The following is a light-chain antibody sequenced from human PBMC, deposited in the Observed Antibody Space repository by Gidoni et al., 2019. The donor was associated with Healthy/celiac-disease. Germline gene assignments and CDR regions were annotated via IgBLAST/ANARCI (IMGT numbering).Light chain of an antibody. J-gene: IGKJ5*01. CDR2: GAS. CDR3: QQYGSSRT. V-gene: IGKV3-20*01. Sequence: EIVFTKSPGTLSLSPAERATLSCRASQSVSSSYLAWYQQKPGQAPRLLIYGASSRATGIPDRFSGSGSGTDFTLTISRLEPEDFAVYYCQQYGSSRTFGQGTRLEIK. CDR1: QSVSSSY.